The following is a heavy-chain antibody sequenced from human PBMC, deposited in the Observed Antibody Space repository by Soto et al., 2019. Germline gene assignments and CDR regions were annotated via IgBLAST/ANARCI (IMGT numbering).Heavy chain of an antibody. CDR3: ARLRSDAFDI. V-gene: IGHV3-21*04. Sequence: EVQLVESGGGLVKPGESLRLSCAASGFTFNYFTMNWVRQAPGKGLERVASISSSSSHKYSADSVRGRFTFSRDNANNSLYLQMNSLRVEDTAVYYCARLRSDAFDIWGQGTLVTVSS. D-gene: IGHD4-17*01. J-gene: IGHJ3*02. CDR2: ISSSSSHK. CDR1: GFTFNYFT.